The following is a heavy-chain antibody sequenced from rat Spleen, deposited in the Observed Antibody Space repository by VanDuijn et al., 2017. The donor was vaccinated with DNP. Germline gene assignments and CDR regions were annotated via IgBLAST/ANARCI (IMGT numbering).Heavy chain of an antibody. D-gene: IGHD1-12*01. CDR2: ISYDGGST. J-gene: IGHJ2*01. V-gene: IGHV5-20*01. CDR1: GFTFSDYY. Sequence: EVQLVESGGGLVQPGRSLKLSCAASGFTFSDYYMAWVRQAPKKGLEWVAYISYDGGSTYYGDSVKGRFTISRDNAKSILYLQTDSLRSEDTATYYCTTLNFYASLSEYFDYWGQGVMVTVSS. CDR3: TTLNFYASLSEYFDY.